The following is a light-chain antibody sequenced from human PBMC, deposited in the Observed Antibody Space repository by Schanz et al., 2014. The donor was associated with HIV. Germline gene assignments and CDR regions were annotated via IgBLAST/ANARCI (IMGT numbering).Light chain of an antibody. V-gene: IGLV1-40*01. Sequence: QSVLTQPPSVSGAPGQRVTISCTGSSSNIGAGYEVHWYKQLPETAPKLLIFGDKNRPSGVPDRYSGSKSDTSASLAITGLQAEDEADYYCQSYDSSLSGSYVFGTGTKLTVL. J-gene: IGLJ1*01. CDR1: SSNIGAGYE. CDR3: QSYDSSLSGSYV. CDR2: GDK.